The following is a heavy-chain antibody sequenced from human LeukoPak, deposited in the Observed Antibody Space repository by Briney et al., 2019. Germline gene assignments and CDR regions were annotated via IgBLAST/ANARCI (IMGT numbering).Heavy chain of an antibody. CDR3: ARRYYYDSSGYYP. CDR1: GGSISSYN. J-gene: IGHJ5*02. Sequence: SETLSLTCTVSGGSISSYNWSWIRQPPAPGMERIGYIYYSGSTNYNPSLKSRVTISVDTSKNQFSLKLSSVTAADTAVYYCARRYYYDSSGYYPWGQGTLVTVSS. CDR2: IYYSGST. D-gene: IGHD3-22*01. V-gene: IGHV4-59*01.